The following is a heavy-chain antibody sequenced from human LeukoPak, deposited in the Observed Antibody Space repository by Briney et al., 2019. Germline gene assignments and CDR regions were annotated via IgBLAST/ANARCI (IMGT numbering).Heavy chain of an antibody. D-gene: IGHD2-8*01. CDR1: GFTFSSYV. V-gene: IGHV3-30*18. J-gene: IGHJ4*02. CDR3: AKVPLDCTNGVCYTGLGFDY. CDR2: ISYDGSNK. Sequence: GGSLRLSCETAGFTFSSYVMHWVRQAPGKGLEWVAVISYDGSNKYYADSVKGRFTISRDNSKNTLYLQMNSLRAEDTAVYYCAKVPLDCTNGVCYTGLGFDYWGQGTLVTVSS.